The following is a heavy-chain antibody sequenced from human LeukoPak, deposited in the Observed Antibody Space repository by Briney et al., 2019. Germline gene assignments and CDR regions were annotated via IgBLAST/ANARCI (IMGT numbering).Heavy chain of an antibody. CDR3: ARLNEMTTARFGDY. J-gene: IGHJ4*02. Sequence: ASVKVSCKASGYTFTGYYMHWVRQAPGQGLEWMGWINPNSGGTNYAQKFQGRVTMTRDTSIGTAYMELTRLRSDDTAVYYCARLNEMTTARFGDYWGQGTLVTVSS. CDR1: GYTFTGYY. CDR2: INPNSGGT. D-gene: IGHD4-4*01. V-gene: IGHV1-2*02.